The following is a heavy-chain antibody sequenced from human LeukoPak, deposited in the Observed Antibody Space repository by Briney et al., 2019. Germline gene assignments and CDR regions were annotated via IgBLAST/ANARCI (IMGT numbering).Heavy chain of an antibody. D-gene: IGHD3-16*01. CDR3: ATDGGGTDSTDTYSRKSYYYYYGMDV. CDR1: GYTLTELS. J-gene: IGHJ6*02. V-gene: IGHV1-24*01. CDR2: FDPEDGET. Sequence: GASVKVSCKVSGYTLTELSMHWVRQAPGKGLEWMGGFDPEDGETIYAQKFQGRVTMTEDTSTDTAYMELSSLRSEDTAVYYCATDGGGTDSTDTYSRKSYYYYYGMDVWGQGTTVTVSS.